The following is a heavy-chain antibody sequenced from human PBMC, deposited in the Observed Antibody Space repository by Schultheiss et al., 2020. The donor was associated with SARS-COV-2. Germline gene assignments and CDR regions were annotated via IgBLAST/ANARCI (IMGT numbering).Heavy chain of an antibody. V-gene: IGHV3-30*07. CDR2: ISYDGSNK. CDR3: ASLIAAAGTSLFDY. J-gene: IGHJ4*02. CDR1: GFTFSSYA. Sequence: GGSLRLSCAASGFTFSSYAMHWVRQAPGKGLEWVAVISYDGSNKYYADSVKGRFTISRDNSKNTLYLQVNSLRAEDTAVYYCASLIAAAGTSLFDYWGQGTLVTVSS. D-gene: IGHD6-13*01.